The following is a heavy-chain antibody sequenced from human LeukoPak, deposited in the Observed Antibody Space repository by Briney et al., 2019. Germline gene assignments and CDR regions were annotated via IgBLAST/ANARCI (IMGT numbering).Heavy chain of an antibody. J-gene: IGHJ6*03. CDR2: ISSSSTTI. V-gene: IGHV3-48*02. CDR1: GFTFSSYS. Sequence: SGGSLRLSCAASGFTFSSYSTNCVRQAPGKGLEWVSYISSSSTTIYYADSVKGRFTISRDNAKNSLYLQINSLRDEDTAVYYCARDAQHLVDLYYYYYYMDVWGKGTTVTVSS. CDR3: ARDAQHLVDLYYYYYYMDV. D-gene: IGHD6-13*01.